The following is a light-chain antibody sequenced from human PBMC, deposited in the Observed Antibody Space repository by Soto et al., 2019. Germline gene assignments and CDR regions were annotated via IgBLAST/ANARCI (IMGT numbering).Light chain of an antibody. CDR1: SSDIGAYDH. CDR3: SSYTSSSTHYV. V-gene: IGLV2-14*03. J-gene: IGLJ1*01. CDR2: EVS. Sequence: QSVLAQPASVSGSPGQSITISCSGTSSDIGAYDHVAWFQQFPGKTPKLMIYEVSNRPSGISNRFSGSKSGNTASLTISGLQAEDEADYYCSSYTSSSTHYVFGTGTKVTV.